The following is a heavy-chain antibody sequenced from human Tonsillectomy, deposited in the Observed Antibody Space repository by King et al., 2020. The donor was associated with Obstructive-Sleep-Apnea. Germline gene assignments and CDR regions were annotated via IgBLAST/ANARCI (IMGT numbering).Heavy chain of an antibody. V-gene: IGHV3-15*01. CDR3: TRSSTDQDWYFDL. CDR1: GFTFSNAW. J-gene: IGHJ2*01. Sequence: VQLVESGGGLVKPGGSLRLSCAASGFTFSNAWMSWVRQAPGKGLEWVGRIKIKTDGGTTDYAAPVKGRFTISRDDSKNTLYLQMNSLKTEDTAVYYCTRSSTDQDWYFDLWGRGTLVTVSS. CDR2: IKIKTDGGTT. D-gene: IGHD2-2*01.